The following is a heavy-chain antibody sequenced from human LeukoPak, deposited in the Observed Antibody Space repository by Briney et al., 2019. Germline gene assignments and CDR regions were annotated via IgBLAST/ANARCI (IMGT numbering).Heavy chain of an antibody. J-gene: IGHJ4*02. CDR2: INHSGST. CDR3: ARVFRTDIVVVVAATYYFDY. V-gene: IGHV4-34*01. D-gene: IGHD2-15*01. CDR1: GGSFSGYY. Sequence: SETLSLTCAVYGGSFSGYYWSWIRQPPGKGLEWIGEINHSGSTNYNPSLKSRVTISADTSKNQFSLKLSSVTAADTAVYYCARVFRTDIVVVVAATYYFDYWGQGTLVTVSS.